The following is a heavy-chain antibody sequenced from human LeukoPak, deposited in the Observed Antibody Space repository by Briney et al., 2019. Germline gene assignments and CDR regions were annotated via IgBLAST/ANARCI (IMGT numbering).Heavy chain of an antibody. V-gene: IGHV3-23*01. CDR2: ISGSGDNT. D-gene: IGHD2-15*01. CDR1: GFTFTSYA. Sequence: PGGSLRLSCAASGFTFTSYAMSWVRQAPGKGLEWVSVISGSGDNTYYADSVKGRVTISRDSSKKTVYLQMNSLRVEDTAVYYCAKTRGYCSGGSCYSDYWGQGTLATVSS. J-gene: IGHJ4*02. CDR3: AKTRGYCSGGSCYSDY.